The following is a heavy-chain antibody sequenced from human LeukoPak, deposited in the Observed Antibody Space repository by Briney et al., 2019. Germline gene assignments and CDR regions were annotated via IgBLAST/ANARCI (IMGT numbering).Heavy chain of an antibody. CDR1: GYSFTSYW. CDR2: IYPGDSDT. CDR3: ARQNYYDSSGYYVGDYYFDY. V-gene: IGHV5-51*01. D-gene: IGHD3-22*01. J-gene: IGHJ4*02. Sequence: GESLKISCKGSGYSFTSYWIGWVRQMPGKGLEWMGIIYPGDSDTRYSPSFQGQVTISADKSISTAYLQWSSLKASDTAMYYCARQNYYDSSGYYVGDYYFDYWGQGTLVTVSS.